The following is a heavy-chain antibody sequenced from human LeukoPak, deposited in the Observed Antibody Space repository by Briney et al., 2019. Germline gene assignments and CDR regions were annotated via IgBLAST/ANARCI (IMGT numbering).Heavy chain of an antibody. CDR2: ISYDGSNK. CDR1: GFTFSSYA. D-gene: IGHD6-13*01. V-gene: IGHV3-30-3*01. J-gene: IGHJ3*02. CDR3: ARDYIAAANAFDI. Sequence: GRSLRLSCAASGFTFSSYAMHSVRQAPGKGLEWVAVISYDGSNKYYADSVKGRFTISRDNSKNTLYLQMDSLRAEDTAVYYCARDYIAAANAFDIWGQGTMVTVSS.